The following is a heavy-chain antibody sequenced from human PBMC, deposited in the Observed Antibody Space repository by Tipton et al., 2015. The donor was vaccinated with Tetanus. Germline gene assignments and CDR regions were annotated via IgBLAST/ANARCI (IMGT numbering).Heavy chain of an antibody. Sequence: GSLRLSCAASGFTFSSYWMHWVRQAPGKGLVWVSRINSDGSSASYADSVKGRFTISRDNAKNTLYLQMNSLRAEDTAVYYCARAEGTSIRYSSSWYPFVYGMDVWGQGTTVTVSS. D-gene: IGHD6-13*01. CDR1: GFTFSSYW. J-gene: IGHJ6*02. CDR3: ARAEGTSIRYSSSWYPFVYGMDV. V-gene: IGHV3-74*01. CDR2: INSDGSSA.